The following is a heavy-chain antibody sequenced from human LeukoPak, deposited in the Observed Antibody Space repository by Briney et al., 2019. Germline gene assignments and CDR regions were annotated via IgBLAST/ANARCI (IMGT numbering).Heavy chain of an antibody. Sequence: SETLSLTCAVSGGSISSGGYSWSWIRQPPGKGLEWIGYIYHSGSTYYNPSLKSRVTISVDRSKNQFSLKLSSVTAADTAVYYCARGGYCSSTSCSSWFDPWGQGTLVTVSS. CDR1: GGSISSGGYS. CDR2: IYHSGST. J-gene: IGHJ5*02. V-gene: IGHV4-30-2*01. CDR3: ARGGYCSSTSCSSWFDP. D-gene: IGHD2-2*01.